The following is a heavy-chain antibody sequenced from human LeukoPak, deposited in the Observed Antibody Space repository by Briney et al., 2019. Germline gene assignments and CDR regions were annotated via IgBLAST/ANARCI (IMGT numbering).Heavy chain of an antibody. D-gene: IGHD3-22*01. CDR3: AKGDGGHYYDSSGYDWYMEV. CDR2: IWYDGSNK. V-gene: IGHV3-33*06. CDR1: GFTFSSYG. J-gene: IGHJ6*03. Sequence: GRSLRLSCAASGFTFSSYGMHWVRQAPGKGLEWVAVIWYDGSNKYYADSVKGRFTISRDNSKNTLYLQMNRLSAEDTAVYYCAKGDGGHYYDSSGYDWYMEVWGKGATVTVSS.